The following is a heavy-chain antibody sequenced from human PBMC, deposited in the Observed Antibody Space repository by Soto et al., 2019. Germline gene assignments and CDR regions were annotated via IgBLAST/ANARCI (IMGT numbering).Heavy chain of an antibody. V-gene: IGHV1-69*02. D-gene: IGHD3-10*01. Sequence: QVQLVQSGAEVKKPGSSVKVSCKASGGTFSSYTISWVRQAPGQGLEWMGRIIPILGIANYAQKFQGRVTITADKSTSTAYMELSSLRSEDTAVYYCARGWAEWFGELTHWFDPWGQGTLVTVSS. CDR2: IIPILGIA. CDR1: GGTFSSYT. J-gene: IGHJ5*02. CDR3: ARGWAEWFGELTHWFDP.